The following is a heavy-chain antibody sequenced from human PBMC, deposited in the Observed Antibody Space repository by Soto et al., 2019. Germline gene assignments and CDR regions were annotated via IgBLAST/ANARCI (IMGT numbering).Heavy chain of an antibody. CDR3: ARGHYYYDSSGYYSTDYYYYGMDV. Sequence: QVQLVQSGAEVKKPGSSVKVSCKASGGTFSSYAISWVRQAPGQGLEWMGGIIPIFGTANYAQKFQGRVTITADESTSTAYMELSSLRSEDAAVYYCARGHYYYDSSGYYSTDYYYYGMDVWGQGTTVTVSS. CDR2: IIPIFGTA. J-gene: IGHJ6*02. D-gene: IGHD3-22*01. CDR1: GGTFSSYA. V-gene: IGHV1-69*01.